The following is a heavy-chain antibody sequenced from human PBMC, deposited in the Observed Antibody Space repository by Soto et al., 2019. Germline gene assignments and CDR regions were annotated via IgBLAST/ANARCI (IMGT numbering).Heavy chain of an antibody. D-gene: IGHD6-6*01. V-gene: IGHV3-23*01. Sequence: LRLSCAASGFTFNNYAVSWARQTPGKGLEWVATISASGAYTFYADSVKGRFTISRDNPQNTLFLHMRSLRAGDTATYYCAKEVIAARPYYFDHWGQGTLVTVSS. CDR1: GFTFNNYA. CDR2: ISASGAYT. J-gene: IGHJ4*02. CDR3: AKEVIAARPYYFDH.